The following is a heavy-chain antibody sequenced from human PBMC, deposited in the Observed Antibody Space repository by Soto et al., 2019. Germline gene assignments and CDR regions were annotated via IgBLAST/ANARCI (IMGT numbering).Heavy chain of an antibody. CDR3: ARVQFGSSSWYDYYYGMDV. CDR1: GGIFSSYA. CDR2: IIPIFGTA. Sequence: QVQLVQSGAEVKKPGSSVKVSCKASGGIFSSYAISWVRQAPGQGLEWMGGIIPIFGTANYAQKFQGRVTITADESTSTAYMELSSLRSEDTAVYYCARVQFGSSSWYDYYYGMDVWGQGTTVTVSS. J-gene: IGHJ6*02. D-gene: IGHD6-13*01. V-gene: IGHV1-69*01.